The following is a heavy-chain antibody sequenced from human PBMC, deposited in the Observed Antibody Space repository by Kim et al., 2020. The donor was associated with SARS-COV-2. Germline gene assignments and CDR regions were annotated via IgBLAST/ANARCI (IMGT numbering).Heavy chain of an antibody. J-gene: IGHJ5*02. D-gene: IGHD5-18*01. Sequence: GGSLRLSCAASGFTFSSYAMHWVRQAPGKGLEWVAVISYDGSNKYYADSVKGRFTISRDNSKNTLYLQMNSLRAEDTAVYYCARAPRSYGPWGQGTLVTVSS. V-gene: IGHV3-30*04. CDR2: ISYDGSNK. CDR3: ARAPRSYGP. CDR1: GFTFSSYA.